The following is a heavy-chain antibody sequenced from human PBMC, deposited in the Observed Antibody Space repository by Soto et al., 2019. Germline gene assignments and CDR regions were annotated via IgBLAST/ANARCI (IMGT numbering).Heavy chain of an antibody. J-gene: IGHJ4*02. D-gene: IGHD7-27*01. CDR3: ARTTGGWFDY. CDR2: ISRGSTSM. V-gene: IGHV3-48*02. CDR1: GFIFDFYS. Sequence: GGSLRLSCTASGFIFDFYSMNWVRQAPGKGLEWVSYISRGSTSMYYADSVKGRFTISRDNAKNSLYLQMTSLRDEDTAVYYCARTTGGWFDYWGQGTLVTVSS.